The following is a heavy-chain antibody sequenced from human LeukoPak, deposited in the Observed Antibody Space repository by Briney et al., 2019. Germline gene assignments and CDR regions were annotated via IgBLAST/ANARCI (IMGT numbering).Heavy chain of an antibody. Sequence: GGSLRLSCAASGFTFSSYSMDWVRQAPGKGLEWVSSISSSGSYIYYADPVKGRFTISRDNAKNSLYLQMNSLRAEDTAVYYCARGSTRYCSSTSCPPGYFDYWGQGTLVTVSS. D-gene: IGHD2-2*01. CDR1: GFTFSSYS. V-gene: IGHV3-21*01. CDR3: ARGSTRYCSSTSCPPGYFDY. J-gene: IGHJ4*02. CDR2: ISSSGSYI.